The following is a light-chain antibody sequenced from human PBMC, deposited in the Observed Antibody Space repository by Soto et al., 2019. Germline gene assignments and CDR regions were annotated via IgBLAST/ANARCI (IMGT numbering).Light chain of an antibody. Sequence: DIPMTQSPSSLSASVGDRVTITCRASQSIRTYLNWYQQKPGKAPKLLIYATSSLQSGVPSRFSGSGSGTDFTLTISSLQPEDFATYYCQQSHSTPQTFGQGTKLEIK. V-gene: IGKV1-39*01. CDR3: QQSHSTPQT. J-gene: IGKJ2*01. CDR1: QSIRTY. CDR2: ATS.